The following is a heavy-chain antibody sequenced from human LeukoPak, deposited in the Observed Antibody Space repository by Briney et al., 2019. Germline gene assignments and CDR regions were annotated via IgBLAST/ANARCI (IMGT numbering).Heavy chain of an antibody. V-gene: IGHV4-59*08. CDR2: IYYSGST. J-gene: IGHJ4*02. Sequence: SETLSLTCTVSGGSISSYYWSWIRQPPGKGLEWIGYIYYSGSTNYNPSLKSRVTIPVDTSKNQFSLKLSSVTAADTAVYYCARSPELKDSSGYYFIYWGQGTLVTVSS. D-gene: IGHD3-22*01. CDR1: GGSISSYY. CDR3: ARSPELKDSSGYYFIY.